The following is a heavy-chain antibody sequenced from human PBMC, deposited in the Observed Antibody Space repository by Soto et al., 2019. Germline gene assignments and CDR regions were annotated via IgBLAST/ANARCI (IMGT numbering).Heavy chain of an antibody. CDR1: GFTFSSYA. V-gene: IGHV3-30-3*01. CDR3: VSTVDI. Sequence: QVQLVESGGGVVQPGRSLRLSCAASGFTFSSYAMHWVRQAPGKGLEWVAVISYDGSNKYYADSVKGRFTISRDNSKNTLYLQMNSLRAEDTAVYYCVSTVDIWGQGTMVTVSS. CDR2: ISYDGSNK. J-gene: IGHJ3*02.